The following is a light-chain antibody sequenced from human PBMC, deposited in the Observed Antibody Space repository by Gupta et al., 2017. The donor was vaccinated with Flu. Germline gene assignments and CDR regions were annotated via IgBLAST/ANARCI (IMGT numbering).Light chain of an antibody. J-gene: IGKJ2*01. V-gene: IGKV3-15*01. CDR2: DAS. CDR3: QHENKCPRT. CDR1: QSVSST. Sequence: PATLSVSPGERATLSCRASQSVSSTVAWYQQKPGQAPRLLIYDASSRGTVIPARFIGSGSGTEFTLTITSLQSEDVAVYYCQHENKCPRTFGQGTKLDI.